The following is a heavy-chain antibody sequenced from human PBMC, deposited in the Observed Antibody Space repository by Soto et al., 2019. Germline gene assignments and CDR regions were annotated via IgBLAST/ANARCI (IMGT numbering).Heavy chain of an antibody. V-gene: IGHV1-69*13. CDR2: IIPIFGTA. Sequence: SVKVSCKASGGTFSSYAISWVRQAPGQGIEWMGRIIPIFGTANYAHKFQGRVTITADDPTSTAYMELSSLRSEDTAVYYCARDLGEALYGDYVEHYYYGMDVWGQGTTVTVSS. J-gene: IGHJ6*02. CDR3: ARDLGEALYGDYVEHYYYGMDV. D-gene: IGHD4-17*01. CDR1: GGTFSSYA.